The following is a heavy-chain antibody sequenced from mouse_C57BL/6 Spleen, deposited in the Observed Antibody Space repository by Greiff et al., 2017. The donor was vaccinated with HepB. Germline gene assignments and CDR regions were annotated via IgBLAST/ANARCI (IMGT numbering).Heavy chain of an antibody. Sequence: EVNLVESGGGLVKPGGSLKLSCAASGFTFSSYAMSWVRQTPEKRLEWVATISDGGSYTYYPDNVKGRFTISRDNAKNNLYLQMSHLKSEDTAMYYCARGDYDRAMDYWGQGTSVTVSS. J-gene: IGHJ4*01. V-gene: IGHV5-4*03. CDR3: ARGDYDRAMDY. CDR1: GFTFSSYA. CDR2: ISDGGSYT. D-gene: IGHD2-4*01.